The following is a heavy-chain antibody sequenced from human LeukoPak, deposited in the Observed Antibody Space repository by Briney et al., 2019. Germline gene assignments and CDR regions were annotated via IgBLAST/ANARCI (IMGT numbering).Heavy chain of an antibody. CDR2: ISSSGSTI. V-gene: IGHV3-48*03. D-gene: IGHD4-17*01. Sequence: GGSLRLSCASSGFTFSSYEMNWVRQAPGKGLEWVSYISSSGSTIYYADSVKGRFTISRDNAKNSLYLQMNSLRAEDTAVYYCARGGQTTVTTSLDYWGQGTLVTVSS. CDR1: GFTFSSYE. J-gene: IGHJ4*02. CDR3: ARGGQTTVTTSLDY.